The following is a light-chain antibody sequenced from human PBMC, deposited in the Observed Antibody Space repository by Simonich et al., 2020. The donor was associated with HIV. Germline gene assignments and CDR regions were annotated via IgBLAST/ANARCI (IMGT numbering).Light chain of an antibody. Sequence: QSALTQPASVSGSPGQSITISCTGTSSDIGAYNYVSWYQQPPGKAPKVIIYDVIKPPSGVSNRISGSKSGNTASLTISGLQAEDEADYYCSSYTGIITRWVFGGGTKLTVL. J-gene: IGLJ3*02. CDR3: SSYTGIITRWV. CDR1: SSDIGAYNY. V-gene: IGLV2-14*03. CDR2: DVI.